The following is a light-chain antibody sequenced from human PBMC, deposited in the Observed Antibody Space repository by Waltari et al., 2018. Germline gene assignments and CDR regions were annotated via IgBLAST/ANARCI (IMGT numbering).Light chain of an antibody. J-gene: IGLJ2*01. CDR3: CSYARGRTSMI. Sequence: QSALTQPASVSGSPGQSITISCTGTSADVGSYNLVSWYQQHLGKAPKFIIYEGSKRPSGVSSRFSGSQSGNTASLTISGLQAEDEADYHCCSYARGRTSMIFGGGTKLTVL. V-gene: IGLV2-23*01. CDR2: EGS. CDR1: SADVGSYNL.